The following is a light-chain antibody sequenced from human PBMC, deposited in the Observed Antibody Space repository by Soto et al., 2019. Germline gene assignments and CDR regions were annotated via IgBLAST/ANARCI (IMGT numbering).Light chain of an antibody. V-gene: IGKV1-9*01. Sequence: IQLTQSPSSLSSSVGDRVTFTCVASEDISSYLVWYQQKPGAAPKLLIYAASALHSGVPSRFSGSGSGTDFTLTISSLHPEDFAVYFCQKFKNYPINFGQGTRLEIK. CDR3: QKFKNYPIN. J-gene: IGKJ5*01. CDR1: EDISSY. CDR2: AAS.